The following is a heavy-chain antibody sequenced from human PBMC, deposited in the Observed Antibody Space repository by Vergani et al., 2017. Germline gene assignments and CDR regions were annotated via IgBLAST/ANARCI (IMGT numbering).Heavy chain of an antibody. J-gene: IGHJ6*03. CDR1: GFTFSNAW. CDR2: IKSKTDGGTT. CDR3: TTEREGITKVRGVYYYYYYMDV. V-gene: IGHV3-15*01. Sequence: EVQVVESGGGLVKPGGSLRLSCAASGFTFSNAWMSWVRQAPGKGLEWVGRIKSKTDGGTTDCAAPVKGRFTISRDDSKNTLYLQMNSLKTEDTAVYYCTTEREGITKVRGVYYYYYYMDVWGKGP. D-gene: IGHD3-10*01.